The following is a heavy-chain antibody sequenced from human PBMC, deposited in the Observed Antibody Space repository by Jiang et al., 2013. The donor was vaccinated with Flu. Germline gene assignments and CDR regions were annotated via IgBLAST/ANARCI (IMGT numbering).Heavy chain of an antibody. CDR1: GGTFSSYT. V-gene: IGHV1-69*02. CDR3: ASLLYYYDSSAPEKGAFDI. J-gene: IGHJ3*02. CDR2: IIPILGIA. D-gene: IGHD3-22*01. Sequence: GAEVKKPGSSVKVSCKASGGTFSSYTISWVRQAPGQGLEWMGRIIPILGIANYAQKFQGRVTITADKSTSTAYMELSSLRSEDTAVYYCASLLYYYDSSAPEKGAFDIWGQGTMVTVSS.